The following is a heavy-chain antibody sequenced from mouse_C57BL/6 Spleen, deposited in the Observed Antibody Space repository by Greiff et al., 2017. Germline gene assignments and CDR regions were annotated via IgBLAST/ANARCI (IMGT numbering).Heavy chain of an antibody. V-gene: IGHV1-72*01. Sequence: QVQLQQPGAELVKPGASVKLSCKASGYTFTSYWMHWVKQRPGRGLEWIGRIDPNSGGTKYNEKFKSKATLTVDKPSSTAYMRLSSLTSEDSAVYYCAGSGGYGYDVVDYWGQGTTLTVSS. CDR3: AGSGGYGYDVVDY. D-gene: IGHD2-2*01. CDR1: GYTFTSYW. CDR2: IDPNSGGT. J-gene: IGHJ2*01.